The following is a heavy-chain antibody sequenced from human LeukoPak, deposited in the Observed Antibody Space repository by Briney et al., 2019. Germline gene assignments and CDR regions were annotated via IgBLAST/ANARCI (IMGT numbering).Heavy chain of an antibody. J-gene: IGHJ4*02. CDR3: ARGGPIAAAGGGY. CDR2: IYSGGST. CDR1: GFTVSSNY. V-gene: IGHV3-66*01. D-gene: IGHD6-13*01. Sequence: GGSLRLSCAASGFTVSSNYMSWVRQAPGKGLEWVSVIYSGGSTYYADSVKGRFTISRDNSKNTLYLQMNSLRAEDTAVYYCARGGPIAAAGGGYWGQGTLVTVSS.